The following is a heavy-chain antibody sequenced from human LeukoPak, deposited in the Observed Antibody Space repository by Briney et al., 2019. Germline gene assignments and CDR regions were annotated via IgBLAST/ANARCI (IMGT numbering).Heavy chain of an antibody. J-gene: IGHJ4*02. CDR3: ASLRGYSYGHFDY. V-gene: IGHV4-39*07. Sequence: SETLSLTCTVSGDSITNNNCYWGWVRQPPGKGLEWIASIYYSGSSYYNPSLKSRVTMSVDTSKNQFSLKLSSVTAADTAVYYCASLRGYSYGHFDYWGQGTLVTVSS. CDR1: GDSITNNNCY. D-gene: IGHD5-18*01. CDR2: IYYSGSS.